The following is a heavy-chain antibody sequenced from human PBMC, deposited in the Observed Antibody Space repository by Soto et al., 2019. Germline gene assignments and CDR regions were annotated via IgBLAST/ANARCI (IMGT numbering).Heavy chain of an antibody. D-gene: IGHD2-15*01. CDR2: INGDGDYT. J-gene: IGHJ4*02. V-gene: IGHV3-74*01. CDR3: ARERGGYSSDF. Sequence: EVQLVESGGGLVQPGGSLRLSCAASGFSFSSYWMHWLRQVPGKGLVWVSRINGDGDYTNYADSVKGRFTISRDNAKNTLYLQMNSLRAEDTAVYYCARERGGYSSDFWGQGTPVTVSS. CDR1: GFSFSSYW.